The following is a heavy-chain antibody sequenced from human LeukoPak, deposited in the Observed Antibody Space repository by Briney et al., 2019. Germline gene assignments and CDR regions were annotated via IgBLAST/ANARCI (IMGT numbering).Heavy chain of an antibody. J-gene: IGHJ5*02. Sequence: SETLSLTCTLSGGAISGYYWSWIRQPPGKGLEWIGYVYYSGSTNYSPSLKSRVTISVDTSKNQVSLKLSSVTAADTAVYYCARIGIAAGGSSGRLFEPWGQGTLVTVSS. CDR1: GGAISGYY. CDR2: VYYSGST. D-gene: IGHD6-13*01. V-gene: IGHV4-59*13. CDR3: ARIGIAAGGSSGRLFEP.